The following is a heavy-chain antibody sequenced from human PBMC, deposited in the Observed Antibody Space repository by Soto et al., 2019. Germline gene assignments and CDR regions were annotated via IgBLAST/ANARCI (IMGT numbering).Heavy chain of an antibody. D-gene: IGHD1-26*01. CDR2: TRAYNGNR. CDR1: GYTFTSYG. J-gene: IGHJ4*02. Sequence: QIQLVQSGAEVKKPGASVKVSCKASGYTFTSYGISWVRQAPGQGLEWMGGTRAYNGNRNYEQKVQGRVTMTTDTSTNTAYMELRSLRSDDTAVYYCARDQVGATGDCWGQGTLVTVSS. V-gene: IGHV1-18*01. CDR3: ARDQVGATGDC.